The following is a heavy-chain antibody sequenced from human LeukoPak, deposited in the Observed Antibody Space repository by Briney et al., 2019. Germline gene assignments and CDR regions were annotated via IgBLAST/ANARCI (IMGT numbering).Heavy chain of an antibody. V-gene: IGHV4-34*01. J-gene: IGHJ6*02. CDR3: ARPPARPMDV. D-gene: IGHD6-6*01. CDR2: INHSGST. CDR1: GGSFSGYY. Sequence: SETLSLTCAVYGGSFSGYYWSWIRQPPGKGLEWIGEINHSGSTNYNPSLKSRVTISVDTSKNQFSLKLSSVTAADTAVYYCARPPARPMDVWGQGTTVTVSS.